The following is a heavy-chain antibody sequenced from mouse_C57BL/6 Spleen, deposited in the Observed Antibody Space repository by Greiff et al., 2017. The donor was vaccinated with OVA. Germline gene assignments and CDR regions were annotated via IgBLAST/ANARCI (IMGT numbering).Heavy chain of an antibody. Sequence: EVQLQQSGAELVRPGASVKLSCTASGFNIKDYYMPWVKQRPEQGLEWIGRIYPDDGDTEYAPKFQGKATLTADTSSNTAYLQLSSLTSEDTAVYYCTALCHDRGMDYWGQGTSVTVSS. CDR2: IYPDDGDT. CDR1: GFNIKDYY. V-gene: IGHV14-1*01. CDR3: TALCHDRGMDY. D-gene: IGHD6-1*01. J-gene: IGHJ4*01.